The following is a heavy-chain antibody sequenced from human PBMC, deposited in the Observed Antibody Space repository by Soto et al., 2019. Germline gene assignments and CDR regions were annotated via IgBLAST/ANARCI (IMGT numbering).Heavy chain of an antibody. D-gene: IGHD6-13*01. Sequence: QAQLVQSGAELKKPGSSVKVSCKASGGNFSSYAISWLRQAPGQGLEWMGGIVPLFGTTNYAQKFKGRLMITVDDSTTTADMELSSLRFEDTAVYYGARARGLSWYNWFDPWGQGSPVTVAS. J-gene: IGHJ5*02. V-gene: IGHV1-69*01. CDR1: GGNFSSYA. CDR3: ARARGLSWYNWFDP. CDR2: IVPLFGTT.